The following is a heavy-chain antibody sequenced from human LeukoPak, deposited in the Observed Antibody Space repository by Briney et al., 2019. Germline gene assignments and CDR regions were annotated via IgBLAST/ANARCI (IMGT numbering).Heavy chain of an antibody. CDR3: ARAAAGASNWFDP. CDR1: GYSFTTYW. J-gene: IGHJ5*02. Sequence: GESLKISCKGSGYSFTTYWIGWLRQMPGKGLEWMRIIYPGDFDTRYSPSFQGQVAISADKSISTAYLQWSSLKASDTAMYYCARAAAGASNWFDPWGQGTLVTVSS. V-gene: IGHV5-51*01. D-gene: IGHD6-13*01. CDR2: IYPGDFDT.